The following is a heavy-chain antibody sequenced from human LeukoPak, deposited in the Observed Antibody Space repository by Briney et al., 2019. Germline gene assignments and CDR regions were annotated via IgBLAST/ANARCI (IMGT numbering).Heavy chain of an antibody. CDR3: ARGGLYSSGWYSELDY. D-gene: IGHD6-19*01. Sequence: SETLSLTCTVSGGSISSGGYYWSWIRQHPGKGLEWIGYIYYSGSTYYNPSLKSRVTISVDTSKNQFSLKLSSVTAADTAVYYCARGGLYSSGWYSELDYWGQGTLVTVSS. V-gene: IGHV4-31*03. J-gene: IGHJ4*02. CDR2: IYYSGST. CDR1: GGSISSGGYY.